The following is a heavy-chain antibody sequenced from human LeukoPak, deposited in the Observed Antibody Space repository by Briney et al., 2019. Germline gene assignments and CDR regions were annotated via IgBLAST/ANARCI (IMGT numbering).Heavy chain of an antibody. CDR1: GGSVSSGSYY. D-gene: IGHD2-2*01. CDR3: ARDLSSSAFDY. CDR2: ISSSSGYI. J-gene: IGHJ4*02. Sequence: ETLSLTCTVSGGSVSSGSYYWSWIRQPPGKGLEWVSSISSSSGYIYYADSVKGRFTISRDNARNSLYLQMNSLRAEDTAVYYCARDLSSSAFDYWGQGTLVTVSS. V-gene: IGHV3-21*01.